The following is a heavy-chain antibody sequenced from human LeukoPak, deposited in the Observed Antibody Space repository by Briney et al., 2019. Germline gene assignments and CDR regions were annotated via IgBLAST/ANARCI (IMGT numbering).Heavy chain of an antibody. J-gene: IGHJ4*02. D-gene: IGHD1-1*01. Sequence: MPSAALSLTCTVSGFSINTNYYWGWTRPPPGKGLEWIGSIHHSGNTFHNPSLRSRVIMSIDTSKNQFSLRLSSVTAADTAVYFCARTNWNPGDYWGRGMLVTVSS. CDR1: GFSINTNYY. CDR3: ARTNWNPGDY. V-gene: IGHV4-38-2*02. CDR2: IHHSGNT.